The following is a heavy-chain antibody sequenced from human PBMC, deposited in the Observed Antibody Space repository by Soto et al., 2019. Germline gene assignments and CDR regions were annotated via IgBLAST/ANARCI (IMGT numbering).Heavy chain of an antibody. D-gene: IGHD3-3*01. CDR1: GFTFSDYN. V-gene: IGHV3-48*04. CDR3: ARDRNSILGWPY. J-gene: IGHJ4*02. CDR2: ITSDGTTK. Sequence: GGSLRLSCAASGFTFSDYNMNWVRQAPGKGLEWISYITSDGTTKYYADSVKGRFTDSRDNAKNPLYLQMNSLRAEDTDVYYCARDRNSILGWPYWGQGTLVTVSS.